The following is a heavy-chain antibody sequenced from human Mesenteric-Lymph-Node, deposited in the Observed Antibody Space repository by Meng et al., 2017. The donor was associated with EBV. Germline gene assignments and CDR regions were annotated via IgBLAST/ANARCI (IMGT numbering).Heavy chain of an antibody. D-gene: IGHD1-14*01. CDR2: IYYSGRT. CDR3: ARTGSSHNHTFNY. J-gene: IGHJ4*02. CDR1: GGSISVSDYY. Sequence: QLMEACPDLVKPAETLSLTCTVSGGSISVSDYYWGWIRQPQGKGLEWIASIYYSGRTYYNPSLKSRVTISVETSKNQFSLKLRSVTATDTAVYYCARTGSSHNHTFNYWGQGTLVTVSS. V-gene: IGHV4-39*07.